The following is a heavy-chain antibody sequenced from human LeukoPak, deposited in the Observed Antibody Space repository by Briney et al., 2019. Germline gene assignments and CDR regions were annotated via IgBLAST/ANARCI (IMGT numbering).Heavy chain of an antibody. CDR3: ARDKAASGSPPPDY. Sequence: SVKVSCKASGGTFSSYAISWVRQAPGQGLEWMGRIIPIIGIANYAQKFQGRVTITADKSTSTAYMELSSLRSEDTAVYYCARDKAASGSPPPDYWGQGTLVTVSS. J-gene: IGHJ4*02. CDR1: GGTFSSYA. D-gene: IGHD6-13*01. V-gene: IGHV1-69*04. CDR2: IIPIIGIA.